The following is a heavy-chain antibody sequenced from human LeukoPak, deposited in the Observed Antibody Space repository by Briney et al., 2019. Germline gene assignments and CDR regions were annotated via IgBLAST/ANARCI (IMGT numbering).Heavy chain of an antibody. J-gene: IGHJ4*02. Sequence: GGSLRLSCAASGFTFSSYSMNWVRQAPGKGLEWVSSISSSSSYIYYADSVKGRFTISRDNAKNSLYLQMNSLRAEDTAVYYCAREKVIAAAGTIDYWGQGTLVTVSS. CDR1: GFTFSSYS. D-gene: IGHD6-13*01. CDR2: ISSSSSYI. CDR3: AREKVIAAAGTIDY. V-gene: IGHV3-21*01.